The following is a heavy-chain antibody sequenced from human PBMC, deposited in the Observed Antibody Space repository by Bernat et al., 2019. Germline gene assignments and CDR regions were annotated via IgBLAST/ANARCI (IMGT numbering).Heavy chain of an antibody. D-gene: IGHD3-10*01. CDR2: MHQSGSS. Sequence: QVQLQESGPGLVKPSETLSLTCGVSGYSIITGYYWGWIRQPPGKGLEWIGSMHQSGSSYYNPYLKSRVTISVDTSQNQFSLRLSSVTAADTAVYYCARSYGSGSYQGDYWGQGTLVTVSS. J-gene: IGHJ4*02. CDR3: ARSYGSGSYQGDY. CDR1: GYSIITGYY. V-gene: IGHV4-38-2*01.